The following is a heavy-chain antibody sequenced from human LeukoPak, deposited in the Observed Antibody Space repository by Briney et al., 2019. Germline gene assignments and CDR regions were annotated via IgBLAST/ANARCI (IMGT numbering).Heavy chain of an antibody. V-gene: IGHV1-2*02. CDR3: ARLNGITIFGVVNPFDY. CDR1: GYTFTGYY. D-gene: IGHD3-3*01. J-gene: IGHJ4*02. Sequence: ASVKVSCKASGYTFTGYYMHWVRQAPGQGLEWMGWIDPNSGGTNYAQKFQGRVTMTRDTSISTAYMELSRLRSDDTAVYYCARLNGITIFGVVNPFDYWGQGTLVTVSS. CDR2: IDPNSGGT.